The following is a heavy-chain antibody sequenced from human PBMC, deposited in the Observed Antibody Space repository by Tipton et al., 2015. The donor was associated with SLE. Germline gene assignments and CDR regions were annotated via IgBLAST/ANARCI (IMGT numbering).Heavy chain of an antibody. CDR1: GFTFSSYS. J-gene: IGHJ3*02. CDR2: ISSSSSTI. CDR3: ARGGTVFGVVIILDAFDI. D-gene: IGHD3-3*01. Sequence: SLRLSCAASGFTFSSYSMNWVRQAPGKGLEWVSYISSSSSTIYYADSVKGRFTISRDNAKNSLYLQMNSLRAEDTAVYYCARGGTVFGVVIILDAFDIWGQGTMVTVSS. V-gene: IGHV3-48*01.